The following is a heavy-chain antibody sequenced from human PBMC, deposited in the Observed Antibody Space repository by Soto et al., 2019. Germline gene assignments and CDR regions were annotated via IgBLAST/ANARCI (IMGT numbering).Heavy chain of an antibody. J-gene: IGHJ4*02. V-gene: IGHV4-39*01. Sequence: SETLSLTCTVSGGSISSSSYYWGWIRQPPGKGLEWIGSIYYSGSTYYNPSLKSRVTISVDTSKNQFSLKLSSVTAADTAVYYCARPLEGYFDYWGQGTLVTVSS. CDR1: GGSISSSSYY. CDR2: IYYSGST. CDR3: ARPLEGYFDY.